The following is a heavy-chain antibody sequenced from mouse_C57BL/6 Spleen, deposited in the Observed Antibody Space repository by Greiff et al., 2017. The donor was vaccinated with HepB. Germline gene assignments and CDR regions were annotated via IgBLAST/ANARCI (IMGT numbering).Heavy chain of an antibody. D-gene: IGHD2-5*01. CDR3: ARSVYSNYVRFAY. Sequence: VKLQESGPELVKPGASVKLSCKASGYTFTSYDINWVKQRPGQGLEWIGWIYPRDGSTKYNEKFKCMATLTVDTSSSTAYMELHSLTSEDSAVYFCARSVYSNYVRFAYWGQGTLVTVSA. J-gene: IGHJ3*01. V-gene: IGHV1-85*01. CDR1: GYTFTSYD. CDR2: IYPRDGST.